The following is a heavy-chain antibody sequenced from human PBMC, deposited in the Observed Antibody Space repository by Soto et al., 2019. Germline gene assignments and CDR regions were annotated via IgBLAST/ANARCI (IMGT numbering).Heavy chain of an antibody. CDR1: GFTFSSFG. Sequence: GGSLRLSCAASGFTFSSFGIHWVRQAPGKGLEWVAVMAYDGSNEYYADSVRGRFTISRDNSKSTVYLQMNSLRPEGTAVYYCAKNTVGLSRYYYYGMDVWGQGTTVTVSS. CDR3: AKNTVGLSRYYYYGMDV. D-gene: IGHD5-12*01. J-gene: IGHJ6*02. V-gene: IGHV3-30*18. CDR2: MAYDGSNE.